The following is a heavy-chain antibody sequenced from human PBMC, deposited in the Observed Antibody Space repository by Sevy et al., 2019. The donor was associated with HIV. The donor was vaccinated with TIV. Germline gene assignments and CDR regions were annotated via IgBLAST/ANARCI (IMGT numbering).Heavy chain of an antibody. J-gene: IGHJ5*02. V-gene: IGHV1-18*01. Sequence: ASVKVSCKASGYTFTSYGISWVRQAPGQGLEWMGWISAYNGNTNYAQKLQGRVTMTTDTSTSTAYMELRSLRSDDTAMYYNVRVVLRIAAVSGQSFDPWGQGTLVTVSS. D-gene: IGHD6-13*01. CDR3: VRVVLRIAAVSGQSFDP. CDR2: ISAYNGNT. CDR1: GYTFTSYG.